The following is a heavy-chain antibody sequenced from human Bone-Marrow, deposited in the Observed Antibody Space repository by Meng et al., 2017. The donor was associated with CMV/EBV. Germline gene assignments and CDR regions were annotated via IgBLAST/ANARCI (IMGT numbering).Heavy chain of an antibody. V-gene: IGHV4-38-2*02. CDR2: IYHSGST. J-gene: IGHJ4*02. CDR1: GYSISSGYY. CDR3: ARQIRRYDFWSGYYKRGYFDY. Sequence: SETLSLTCTVSGYSISSGYYWGWIRQPPGKGLEWIGSIYHSGSTYYNPSLKSRVTISVDTSKNQFSLKLSSVTAADTAVYYCARQIRRYDFWSGYYKRGYFDYWGQGTLVTVSS. D-gene: IGHD3-3*01.